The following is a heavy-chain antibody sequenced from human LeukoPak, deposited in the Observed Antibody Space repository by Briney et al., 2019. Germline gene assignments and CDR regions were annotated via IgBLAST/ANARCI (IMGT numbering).Heavy chain of an antibody. CDR3: AKDIVGCSSTSCYMVDY. CDR1: GFTFSSYA. D-gene: IGHD2-2*02. J-gene: IGHJ4*02. Sequence: GGSLRLSCAASGFTFSSYAMSWVRQAPGKGLEWVSAISGSGGSTYYADSVKGRFTISRDNTKNTLYLQMNSLRAEDTAVYYCAKDIVGCSSTSCYMVDYWGQGTLVTVSS. CDR2: ISGSGGST. V-gene: IGHV3-23*01.